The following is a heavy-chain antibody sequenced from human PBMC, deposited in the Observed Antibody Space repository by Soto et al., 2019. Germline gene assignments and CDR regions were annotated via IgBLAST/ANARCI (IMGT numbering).Heavy chain of an antibody. CDR1: GFTFDDYG. CDR2: INWNGGRT. CDR3: ARDPYDSVSYKVGMGY. Sequence: VQLVESGGGVVRPGGSLRLSCAASGFTFDDYGMSWVRQAPGKGLEWVSGINWNGGRTGYADSVKGRFTISRDNAKNSLYLQMNSLRAEDTALYFCARDPYDSVSYKVGMGYWGQGTLVTVSS. V-gene: IGHV3-20*04. J-gene: IGHJ4*02. D-gene: IGHD3-10*01.